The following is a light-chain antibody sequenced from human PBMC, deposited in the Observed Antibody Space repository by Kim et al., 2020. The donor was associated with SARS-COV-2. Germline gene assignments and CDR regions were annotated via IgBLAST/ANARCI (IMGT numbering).Light chain of an antibody. J-gene: IGKJ1*01. CDR1: QSISSY. V-gene: IGKV1-39*01. Sequence: ASVGDRVTITCRASQSISSYLNWYQQKPGKAPKLLIYAAPSLQSGVPSRFSGSGSGTDFTLTISSLQPEDFATYYCQQSYSTPWTFGQGTKVDIK. CDR2: AAP. CDR3: QQSYSTPWT.